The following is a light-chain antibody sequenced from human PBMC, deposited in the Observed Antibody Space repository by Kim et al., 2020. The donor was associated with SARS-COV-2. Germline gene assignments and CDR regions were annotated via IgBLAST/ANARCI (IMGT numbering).Light chain of an antibody. J-gene: IGKJ4*01. CDR2: GAS. CDR3: QQYDNWPLT. V-gene: IGKV3-15*01. CDR1: ESVSSN. Sequence: VSPGERDTRACRASESVSSNLAWYQQRPGQALRLRIYGASTRATGIAARFSGSGSGTEFTLTISSLQSEDFAVYYCQQYDNWPLTFGGGTKVDIK.